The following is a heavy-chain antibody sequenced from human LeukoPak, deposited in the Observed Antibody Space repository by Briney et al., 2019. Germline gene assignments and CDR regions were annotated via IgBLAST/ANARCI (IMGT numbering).Heavy chain of an antibody. J-gene: IGHJ4*02. CDR3: TTAPECGGDCYFY. D-gene: IGHD2-21*02. Sequence: PGGSLRLSCAASGFTFNNAWMTWVRQAPGKGLEWVGRIKSRTDGGTTDYAAPVKGRFTISRDDSKNTVYLQMESLKTEDSAVYYCTTAPECGGDCYFYWGQGTLSPSPQ. CDR1: GFTFNNAW. CDR2: IKSRTDGGTT. V-gene: IGHV3-15*01.